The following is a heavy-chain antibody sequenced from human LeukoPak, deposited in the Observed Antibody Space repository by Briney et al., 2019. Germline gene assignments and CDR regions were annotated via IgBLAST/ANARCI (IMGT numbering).Heavy chain of an antibody. V-gene: IGHV1-2*02. D-gene: IGHD5-24*01. CDR1: GYTFTAYY. Sequence: GGSVKDFFKASGYTFTAYYIYWVRQAPGQGLEWMGWINPDSGDTKYAQQFQGRVTMTRETSISSAYMELNRLRSDDTAVYYCAREGGYKLGRGIRPSDAFDTWG. CDR3: AREGGYKLGRGIRPSDAFDT. CDR2: INPDSGDT. J-gene: IGHJ3*02.